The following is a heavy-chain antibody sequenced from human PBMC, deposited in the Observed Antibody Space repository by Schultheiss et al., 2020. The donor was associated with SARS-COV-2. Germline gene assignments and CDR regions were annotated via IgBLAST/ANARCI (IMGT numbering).Heavy chain of an antibody. V-gene: IGHV3-15*07. J-gene: IGHJ6*02. D-gene: IGHD2-15*01. CDR2: IKSKTDGGTT. CDR3: AKDRVDQWSKGSYYYGLDV. CDR1: GFTFSNAW. Sequence: GGSLRLSCAASGFTFSNAWMNWVRQAPGKGLEWVGRIKSKTDGGTTDYAAPVKGRFTISRDDSKNTLYLQMNSLRAEDTAVYYCAKDRVDQWSKGSYYYGLDVWGQGTTVTVSS.